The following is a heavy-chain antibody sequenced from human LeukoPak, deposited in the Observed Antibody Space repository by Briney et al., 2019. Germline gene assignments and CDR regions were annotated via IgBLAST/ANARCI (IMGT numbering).Heavy chain of an antibody. D-gene: IGHD3-9*01. CDR2: IYYSGST. CDR1: GGSISGYY. J-gene: IGHJ4*02. V-gene: IGHV4-59*01. CDR3: ARGLVYGHFDY. Sequence: SETLSLTCTVSGGSISGYYWSWIRQPPGKGLEWIGYIYYSGSTNYNPSLKSRVTISVDTSKNQFSLKLSSVTAADTAVYYCARGLVYGHFDYWGQGTLVTVSS.